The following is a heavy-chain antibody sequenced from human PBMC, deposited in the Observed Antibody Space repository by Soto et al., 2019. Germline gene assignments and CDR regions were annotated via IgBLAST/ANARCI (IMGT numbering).Heavy chain of an antibody. CDR1: GDSVSSNSAA. CDR3: ARARISAGSRYYYYGMHV. J-gene: IGHJ6*02. CDR2: TYYRSKWYN. V-gene: IGHV6-1*01. D-gene: IGHD3-10*01. Sequence: SQTLSLTCAISGDSVSSNSAAWNWIRQSPSRGLEWLGRTYYRSKWYNDYAVSVKSRITINPDTSKNQFSLQLNSVTPEDTAVYYCARARISAGSRYYYYGMHVWGQGTTVTVSS.